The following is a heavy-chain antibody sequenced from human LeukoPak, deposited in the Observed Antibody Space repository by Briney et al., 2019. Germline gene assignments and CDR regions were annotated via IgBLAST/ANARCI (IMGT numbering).Heavy chain of an antibody. V-gene: IGHV3-21*01. Sequence: GRSLRLSCAASGFTFRSYSMNWVRQASGKGLEWVSSISNNSSYIYYAESAKGRFTIPRDNAKNSLHLQMNSLRAEDTAVYYCARESRASYWGQGTLVTVSS. CDR2: ISNNSSYI. J-gene: IGHJ4*02. CDR1: GFTFRSYS. CDR3: ARESRASY.